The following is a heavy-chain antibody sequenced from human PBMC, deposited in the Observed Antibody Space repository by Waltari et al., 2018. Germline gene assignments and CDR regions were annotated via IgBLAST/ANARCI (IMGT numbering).Heavy chain of an antibody. CDR1: GYTFTNYD. J-gene: IGHJ4*02. Sequence: QVQLVQSGAEVRKPGASVKVSCKASGYTFTNYDLNWVRLAAGQGTEWMWWMNPYNGNTVFAQKCQGRVTMTRDTSMTTAYMELSSLRSDDTVVYYCARAPRNWGFDFWGQGTLVIVSS. CDR2: MNPYNGNT. CDR3: ARAPRNWGFDF. D-gene: IGHD7-27*01. V-gene: IGHV1-8*02.